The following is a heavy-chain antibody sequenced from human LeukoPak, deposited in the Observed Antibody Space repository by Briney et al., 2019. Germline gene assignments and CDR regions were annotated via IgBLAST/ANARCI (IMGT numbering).Heavy chain of an antibody. CDR3: ARVRPYSSGWNFDY. Sequence: ASVKGSCKASEYTFTRYYMHRVRQAPGQRLEWMGWINPNSGGTNYAQKFQGRVTMTRDTSISTAYMELSRLKSDDTAVYYCARVRPYSSGWNFDYWGQGTLLTVSS. V-gene: IGHV1-2*02. D-gene: IGHD6-19*01. CDR1: EYTFTRYY. J-gene: IGHJ4*02. CDR2: INPNSGGT.